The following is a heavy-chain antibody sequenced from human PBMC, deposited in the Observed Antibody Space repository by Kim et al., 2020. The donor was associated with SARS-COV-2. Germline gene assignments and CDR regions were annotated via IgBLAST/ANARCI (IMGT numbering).Heavy chain of an antibody. J-gene: IGHJ6*02. CDR1: GGTFSSYA. Sequence: SVKVSCKSSGGTFSSYAISWVRQAPGQGLEWMGGIIPIFGTANYAQKFQGRVTITADESTSTAYMELSSLRSEDTAVYYCARGDYGHNSHSSYYGMDVWGQGTTVTVSS. CDR3: ARGDYGHNSHSSYYGMDV. V-gene: IGHV1-69*13. CDR2: IIPIFGTA. D-gene: IGHD4-17*01.